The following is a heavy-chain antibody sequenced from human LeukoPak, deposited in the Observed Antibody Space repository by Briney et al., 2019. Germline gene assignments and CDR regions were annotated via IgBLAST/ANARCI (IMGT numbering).Heavy chain of an antibody. CDR1: GYSFTSYW. CDR2: IYPGDSDT. CDR3: ASQIGVVVAAGWFDP. D-gene: IGHD2-15*01. Sequence: GESLKISCKGSGYSFTSYWIGWVRQMPGKGLEWMGIIYPGDSDTRYSPSFQGQVTISADKSISTAYLQWSSLKASDTAMYYCASQIGVVVAAGWFDPWGQGTLVTVSS. V-gene: IGHV5-51*01. J-gene: IGHJ5*02.